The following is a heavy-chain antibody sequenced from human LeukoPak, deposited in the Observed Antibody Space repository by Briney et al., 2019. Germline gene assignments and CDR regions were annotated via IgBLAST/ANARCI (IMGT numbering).Heavy chain of an antibody. Sequence: PSETLSLTCSVSGGSISDFYWSWIRQPAGKGLEWIGRIYTSGDTNYNPSLKSRVTMSLDAPKNQFSLKLSSVTAADTAMYYCAGNSGDYWGQGTLVTVSS. CDR1: GGSISDFY. CDR3: AGNSGDY. V-gene: IGHV4-4*07. D-gene: IGHD4-23*01. CDR2: IYTSGDT. J-gene: IGHJ4*02.